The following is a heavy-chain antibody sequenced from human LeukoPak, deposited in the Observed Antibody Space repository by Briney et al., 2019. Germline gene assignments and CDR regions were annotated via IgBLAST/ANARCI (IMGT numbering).Heavy chain of an antibody. Sequence: SHTLSLTCAVYSGSFRGYYWTWIRQPPGKGLEWIGEINHSGSTNYNPSLKSRVTISVDTSKNQFSLKLSSVTAADTAVYYCASLIPDYWGQGTLVTVSS. V-gene: IGHV4-34*01. CDR3: ASLIPDY. J-gene: IGHJ4*02. D-gene: IGHD2-21*01. CDR2: INHSGST. CDR1: SGSFRGYY.